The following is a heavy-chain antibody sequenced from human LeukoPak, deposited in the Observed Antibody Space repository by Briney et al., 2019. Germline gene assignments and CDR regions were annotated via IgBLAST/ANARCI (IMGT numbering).Heavy chain of an antibody. CDR3: ARVANTINWIERYYYTDV. CDR2: IIAILGIA. J-gene: IGHJ6*03. CDR1: GGTFSSYT. Sequence: SVKVSCKASGGTFSSYTISWVRQALGQGLEWMGRIIAILGIANYAQKFQGRVTITADKSTSTAYMELSSLRSEDTAVYYCARVANTINWIERYYYTDVWGKGTAVTVSS. V-gene: IGHV1-69*02. D-gene: IGHD1-1*01.